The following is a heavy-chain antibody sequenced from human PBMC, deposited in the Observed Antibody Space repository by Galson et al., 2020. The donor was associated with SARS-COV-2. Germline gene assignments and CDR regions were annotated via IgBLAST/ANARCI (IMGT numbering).Heavy chain of an antibody. CDR1: GFSLSTSGVG. J-gene: IGHJ5*02. D-gene: IGHD3-22*01. V-gene: IGHV2-5*02. CDR3: ARLNYDSRSDWFDP. Sequence: SGPTLVKPTQTLTLTCTFSGFSLSTSGVGVGWIRQPPGKALEWLALIYWDDDKRYSPSLKSRLTITKDTSKNQVVLTMTNMDPVDTATYYCARLNYDSRSDWFDPWGQGTLVTVSS. CDR2: IYWDDDK.